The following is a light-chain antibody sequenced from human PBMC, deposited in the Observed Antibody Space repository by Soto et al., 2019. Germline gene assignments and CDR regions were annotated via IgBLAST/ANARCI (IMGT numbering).Light chain of an antibody. V-gene: IGKV3-15*01. CDR2: DTS. J-gene: IGKJ5*01. CDR1: QSISGT. CDR3: QQYNTWRSIT. Sequence: EIVMTQSPATLSVSPGGRATLSCRASQSISGTLAWYQHRPGQAPRLLIYDTSTRAAGVPARFSGSGSGTDFTLTISSLQSEDFAVYYCQQYNTWRSITFGQGTRLEIK.